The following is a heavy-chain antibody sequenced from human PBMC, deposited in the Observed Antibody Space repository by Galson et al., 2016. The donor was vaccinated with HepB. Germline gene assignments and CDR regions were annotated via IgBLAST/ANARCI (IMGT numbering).Heavy chain of an antibody. CDR2: PYYGSTKWFN. J-gene: IGHJ4*02. Sequence: CAISGDSASSNSATWNWIRQSPPRGLECRGRPYYGSTKWFNDYEVPVKSRISINADTFKNQLSLQLNSATPEDTAVYDCARATRPNEFSSSWDFDYWGQGTLVTVSS. CDR1: GDSASSNSAT. V-gene: IGHV6-1*01. D-gene: IGHD6-13*01. CDR3: ARATRPNEFSSSWDFDY.